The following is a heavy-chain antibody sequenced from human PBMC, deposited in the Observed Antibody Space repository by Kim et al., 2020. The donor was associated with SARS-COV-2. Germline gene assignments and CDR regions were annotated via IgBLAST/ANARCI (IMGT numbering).Heavy chain of an antibody. CDR1: GFTFSSYG. V-gene: IGHV3-33*01. CDR2: IWYDGSNK. D-gene: IGHD1-26*01. Sequence: GGSLRLSCAASGFTFSSYGMHWVRQAPGKGLEWVAVIWYDGSNKYYADSVKGRFTISRDNSKNTLYLQMNSLRAEDTAVYYCARDGDVGAGYYYGMDVWGQGTTVTVSS. J-gene: IGHJ6*02. CDR3: ARDGDVGAGYYYGMDV.